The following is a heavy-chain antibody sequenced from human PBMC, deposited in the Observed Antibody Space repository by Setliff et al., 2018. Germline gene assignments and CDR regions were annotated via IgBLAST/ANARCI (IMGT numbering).Heavy chain of an antibody. CDR3: ARGVREPITMVRGVIKYGWFDP. CDR2: INPNSGGT. D-gene: IGHD3-10*01. CDR1: GYTFTGHY. Sequence: ASVKVSCKASGYTFTGHYMHWVRQAPGQGLEWMGWINPNSGGTNYAQKFQGRVTMTRDTSISTAYMELSRLRSDDTAVYYCARGVREPITMVRGVIKYGWFDPWGQGTQVTVSS. J-gene: IGHJ5*02. V-gene: IGHV1-2*02.